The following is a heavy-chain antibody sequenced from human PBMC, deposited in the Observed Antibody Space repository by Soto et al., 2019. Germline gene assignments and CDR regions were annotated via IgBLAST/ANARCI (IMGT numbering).Heavy chain of an antibody. CDR1: GFTFSSYA. CDR2: ISDSGGST. D-gene: IGHD6-19*01. J-gene: IGHJ6*02. Sequence: PGGSLRLSCAASGFTFSSYAMSWVRQAPGKGLEWVSAISDSGGSTYYADSVKGRFTISRDNSKNTLYLQMNSLRAEDTAVYYCAKATLAVAGTLTYYYYGMDVWGQGTTVTVSS. V-gene: IGHV3-23*01. CDR3: AKATLAVAGTLTYYYYGMDV.